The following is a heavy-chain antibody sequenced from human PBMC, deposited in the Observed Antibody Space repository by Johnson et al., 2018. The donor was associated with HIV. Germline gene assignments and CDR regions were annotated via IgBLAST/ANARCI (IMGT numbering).Heavy chain of an antibody. CDR2: IKQDGSEK. CDR3: AKDKRRDRVGATRWVAFDI. Sequence: VQLVESGGGLVQPGGSLRLSCAGSGFTVSRNYMSWVRQAPGKGLEWVANIKQDGSEKYYVDSVKGRFTISRDNAKNSLYLQMNSLRAEDTAVYYCAKDKRRDRVGATRWVAFDIWCQGTMVTVSS. J-gene: IGHJ3*02. D-gene: IGHD1-26*01. CDR1: GFTVSRNY. V-gene: IGHV3-7*01.